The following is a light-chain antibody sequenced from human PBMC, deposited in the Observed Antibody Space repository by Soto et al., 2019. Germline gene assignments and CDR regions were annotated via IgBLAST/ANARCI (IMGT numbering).Light chain of an antibody. CDR1: QSVTSNY. J-gene: IGKJ2*01. V-gene: IGKV3-20*01. Sequence: EIVLTQSPGTLSLSPGERATLSCRASQSVTSNYLAWYQQRPGQAPRLLIYGASSRATGIPDRCSGSGSGTDFTLNISRLEPEDVAVYYCQQYGGSPMYTFGQGTKLEIK. CDR3: QQYGGSPMYT. CDR2: GAS.